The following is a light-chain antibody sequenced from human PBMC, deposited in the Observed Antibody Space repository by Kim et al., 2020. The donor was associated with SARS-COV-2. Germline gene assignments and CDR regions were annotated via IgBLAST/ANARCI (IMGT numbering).Light chain of an antibody. CDR1: KLENKY. CDR3: QAWDNTWV. V-gene: IGLV3-1*01. Sequence: VSVSPGQPVTITCSGDKLENKYSSWYQQQPGQAPVLVIYQDTKRPSGIPERFSGSNSGNTATLTITGAQAMDEADYYCQAWDNTWVFGGGTQLTVL. J-gene: IGLJ3*02. CDR2: QDT.